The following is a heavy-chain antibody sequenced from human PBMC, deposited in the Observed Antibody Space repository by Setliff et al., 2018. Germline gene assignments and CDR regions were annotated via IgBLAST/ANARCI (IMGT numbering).Heavy chain of an antibody. Sequence: ASETLSLTCPVSGGSISDNSYCWGWIRQPPGKELEWIGGISHIANKYYNPSFRGLVTIPVDMSKNQFSLNIDSVTAADTAVYYCARESRVGYSGYDCAFDFWGQGTLVTVSS. D-gene: IGHD5-12*01. CDR1: GGSISDNSYC. V-gene: IGHV4-39*02. CDR3: ARESRVGYSGYDCAFDF. CDR2: ISHIANK. J-gene: IGHJ4*02.